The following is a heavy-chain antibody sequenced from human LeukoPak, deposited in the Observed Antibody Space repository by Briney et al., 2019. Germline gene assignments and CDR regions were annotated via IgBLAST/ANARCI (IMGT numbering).Heavy chain of an antibody. V-gene: IGHV3-66*01. CDR2: IYSGGSA. D-gene: IGHD6-19*01. Sequence: GGSLRLSCTASGFSVKSNYMSWVRQAPGKGLEWVAVIYSGGSAHHAAPVRGRFTISRDKSENTVYLQMNNLRVEDTAVYYCAKDESLSIAVAGTDWGQGTLVTVSS. J-gene: IGHJ4*02. CDR1: GFSVKSNY. CDR3: AKDESLSIAVAGTD.